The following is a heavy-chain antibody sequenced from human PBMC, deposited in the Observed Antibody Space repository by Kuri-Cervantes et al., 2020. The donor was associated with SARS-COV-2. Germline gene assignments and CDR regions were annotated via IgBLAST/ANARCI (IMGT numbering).Heavy chain of an antibody. D-gene: IGHD5-12*01. J-gene: IGHJ3*02. CDR3: ARVSWGSGYSGYDLGDAFDI. V-gene: IGHV1-3*01. Sequence: ASVKVSCKASGYTFTSCAMHWVRQAPGQRLEWMGWINAGNGNTKYSQKFQGRVTITRDTSASTAYMELSSLRSEDTAVYYCARVSWGSGYSGYDLGDAFDIWGQGTMVTVSS. CDR2: INAGNGNT. CDR1: GYTFTSCA.